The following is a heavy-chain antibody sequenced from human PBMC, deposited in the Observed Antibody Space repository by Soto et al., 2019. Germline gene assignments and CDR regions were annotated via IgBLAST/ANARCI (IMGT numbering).Heavy chain of an antibody. Sequence: PGGSLRLSCAASGFTFSSYSMNWVRQAPGKGLEWVSYISSSSSTIYYADSVKGRFTISRDNAKNSLYLQMNSLRAEDTAVYYSARDGGPGFFDIWGQGTMVTVSS. J-gene: IGHJ3*02. V-gene: IGHV3-48*01. D-gene: IGHD3-16*01. CDR1: GFTFSSYS. CDR3: ARDGGPGFFDI. CDR2: ISSSSSTI.